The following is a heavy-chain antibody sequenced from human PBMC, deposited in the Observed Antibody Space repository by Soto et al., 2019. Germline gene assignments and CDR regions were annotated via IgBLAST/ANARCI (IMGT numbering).Heavy chain of an antibody. CDR2: ISGSGGST. D-gene: IGHD2-15*01. CDR3: AKAVARYCSGGSCYSLY. V-gene: IGHV3-23*01. Sequence: HPGGSLRLSCAASGFTFSSYAMSWVRQAPGKGLEWVSAISGSGGSTYYADSVKGRFTISRDNSKNTLYLQMNSLRAEDTAVYYCAKAVARYCSGGSCYSLYWGQGTLVTVSS. CDR1: GFTFSSYA. J-gene: IGHJ4*02.